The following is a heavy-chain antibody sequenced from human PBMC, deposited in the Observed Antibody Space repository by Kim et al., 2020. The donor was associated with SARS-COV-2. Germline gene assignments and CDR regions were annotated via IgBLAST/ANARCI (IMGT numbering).Heavy chain of an antibody. V-gene: IGHV3-74*01. Sequence: GGSLRLSCAASGFTFSSYWMHWVRQAPGKGLVWVSRINSDGSSTSYADSVKGRFTISRDNAKNTLYLQMNSLRAEDTAVYYCARAAGAVAPLYWGQGTLVTVSS. CDR1: GFTFSSYW. J-gene: IGHJ4*02. CDR3: ARAAGAVAPLY. D-gene: IGHD6-19*01. CDR2: INSDGSST.